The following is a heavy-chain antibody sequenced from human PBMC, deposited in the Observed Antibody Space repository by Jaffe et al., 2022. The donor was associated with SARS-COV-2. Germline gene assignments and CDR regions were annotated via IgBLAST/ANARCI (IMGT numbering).Heavy chain of an antibody. CDR1: GFTFSNYA. CDR2: ISGSGGNT. CDR3: ATPAPQSGNYDWAWGY. J-gene: IGHJ4*02. D-gene: IGHD1-26*01. V-gene: IGHV3-23*01. Sequence: EVQLLESGGGLVQPGGSLRLSCAASGFTFSNYAMSWVRQAPGKGLEWVSGISGSGGNTYYADSLQGRFTISRDNSKNTVSLQMNSLRAEDTAVYYCATPAPQSGNYDWAWGYWGQGTLVTVSS.